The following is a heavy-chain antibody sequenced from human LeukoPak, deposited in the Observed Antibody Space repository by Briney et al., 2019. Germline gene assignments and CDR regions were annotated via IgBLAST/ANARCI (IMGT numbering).Heavy chain of an antibody. CDR1: GYTFTDYY. CDR3: ARVFRSNSSGYYYYFDY. J-gene: IGHJ4*02. CDR2: INPSSGGT. D-gene: IGHD3-22*01. V-gene: IGHV1-2*02. Sequence: ASVKVSCKASGYTFTDYYMHWVRQAPGQGLEWMGWINPSSGGTNYAQKFQGRVTVTRDTSISTAYMDLSRLRSDDTAVYYCARVFRSNSSGYYYYFDYWGQGTLVTVSS.